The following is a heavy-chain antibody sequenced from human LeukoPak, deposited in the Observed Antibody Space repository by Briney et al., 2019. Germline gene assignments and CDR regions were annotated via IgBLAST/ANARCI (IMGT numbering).Heavy chain of an antibody. V-gene: IGHV4-59*01. J-gene: IGHJ6*02. CDR1: GGSISSYY. Sequence: SETLSLTCTVSGGSISSYYWSWIRQPPGKGLEWIGYIYYSGSTNYNPSLKSRVTISVDTSKNQFSLKLSSVTAADTAVYYCARVVYYYGMDVWGQGTTVTVSS. CDR3: ARVVYYYGMDV. D-gene: IGHD3-16*02. CDR2: IYYSGST.